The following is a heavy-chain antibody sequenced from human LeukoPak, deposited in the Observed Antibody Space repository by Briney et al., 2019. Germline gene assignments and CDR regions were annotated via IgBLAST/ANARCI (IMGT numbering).Heavy chain of an antibody. CDR2: TYYRSKWYN. CDR1: GDSVSSNSAA. J-gene: IGHJ6*03. D-gene: IGHD5-12*01. Sequence: SQTLSLTCAISGDSVSSNSAAWNWIRQSPSRGLEWLGRTYYRSKWYNDYAVSVKSRITINPDTSKNQFSLQLNSVTPEDTAVYYCARAIGYSGYGNYYYYYMDVWGKGTTVTVSS. V-gene: IGHV6-1*01. CDR3: ARAIGYSGYGNYYYYYMDV.